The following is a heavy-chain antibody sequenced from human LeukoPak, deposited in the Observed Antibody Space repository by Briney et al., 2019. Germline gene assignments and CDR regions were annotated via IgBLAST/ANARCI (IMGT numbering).Heavy chain of an antibody. CDR2: IYTSGST. Sequence: SETLSLTCTVSGGSISSYYWSWIRQPPGKGLEWIGYIYTSGSTNYNPSLKGRVTISVDTSKNQFSLKLSSVTAADTAVYYCARHPYTIFGVVIPYFDYWGQGTLVTVSS. CDR1: GGSISSYY. V-gene: IGHV4-4*09. D-gene: IGHD3-3*01. CDR3: ARHPYTIFGVVIPYFDY. J-gene: IGHJ4*02.